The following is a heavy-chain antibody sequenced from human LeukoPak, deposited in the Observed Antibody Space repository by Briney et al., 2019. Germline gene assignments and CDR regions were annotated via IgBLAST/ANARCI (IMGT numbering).Heavy chain of an antibody. D-gene: IGHD3-10*01. CDR3: AREQDWGVIYMDV. V-gene: IGHV4-4*07. CDR1: GVSISTYY. CDR2: IYSSGST. Sequence: PSETLSLTCTVSGVSISTYYWSWLRQPAGKGLEWIGRIYSSGSTNYNPSLKSRVTISVDTSKNQFSLKVSSVTAADTAVYYCAREQDWGVIYMDVWGKGTTVTVSS. J-gene: IGHJ6*03.